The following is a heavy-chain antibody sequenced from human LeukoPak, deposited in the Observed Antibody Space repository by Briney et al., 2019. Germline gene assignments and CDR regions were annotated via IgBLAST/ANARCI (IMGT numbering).Heavy chain of an antibody. J-gene: IGHJ4*02. Sequence: SGTLSLTCTVSGGSISSYYWSWIRQPPGKGLEWIGYVYYSGSTNYNPSLKSRVTISVDTSKNRFSLKLSSVTAADTAVYYCARGRDGGDYTPLDYWGQGTLVTVSS. CDR3: ARGRDGGDYTPLDY. CDR1: GGSISSYY. CDR2: VYYSGST. D-gene: IGHD2-21*01. V-gene: IGHV4-59*01.